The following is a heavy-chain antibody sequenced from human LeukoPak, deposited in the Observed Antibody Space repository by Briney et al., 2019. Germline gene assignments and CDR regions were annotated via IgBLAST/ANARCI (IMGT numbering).Heavy chain of an antibody. D-gene: IGHD3-22*01. CDR1: GFTLNTYG. V-gene: IGHV3-23*01. J-gene: IGHJ4*02. CDR3: AKDPHDTSGYYLDY. CDR2: INGNGGST. Sequence: GGSLRLSCAASGFTLNTYGMSWVRQAPGKGLEWVSSINGNGGSTFYADSVRGRFTISGDNSQNTLYLEMNSMRAEDSAVYYCAKDPHDTSGYYLDYWGQGVLVTVSS.